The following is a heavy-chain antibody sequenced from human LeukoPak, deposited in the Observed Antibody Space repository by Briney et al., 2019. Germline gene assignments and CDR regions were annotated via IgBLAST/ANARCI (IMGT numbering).Heavy chain of an antibody. Sequence: ASVKVSCKPSGYTFTVNYLHWVRQAPGQGLEWMGWLNPNSGATNYAQKVQGRVTLTRVTSISTAYMELTRLTSDDTAMYYCARGAGSSWFDYWGQGALVTVSS. CDR1: GYTFTVNY. CDR2: LNPNSGAT. J-gene: IGHJ4*02. D-gene: IGHD6-13*01. CDR3: ARGAGSSWFDY. V-gene: IGHV1-2*02.